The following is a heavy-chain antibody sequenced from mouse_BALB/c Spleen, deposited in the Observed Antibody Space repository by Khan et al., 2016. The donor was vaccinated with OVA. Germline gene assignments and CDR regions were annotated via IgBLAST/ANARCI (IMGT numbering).Heavy chain of an antibody. Sequence: QVRLQQSGAELAKPGASVKMSCKASGYTFTSYWMHWVKQRPGQGLEWIGYINPSTGYTEYNQRFKDKATLTADKSSSTAYMQRSSLTSEESAVYYCENHGSSSAWLTDWGQGTLVTVSA. CDR2: INPSTGYT. CDR1: GYTFTSYW. D-gene: IGHD1-1*01. CDR3: ENHGSSSAWLTD. V-gene: IGHV1-7*01. J-gene: IGHJ3*01.